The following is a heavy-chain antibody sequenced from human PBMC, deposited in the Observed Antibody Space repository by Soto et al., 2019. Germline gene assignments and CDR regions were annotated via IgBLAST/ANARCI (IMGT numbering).Heavy chain of an antibody. CDR1: GFSVSSIGVG. CDR3: ARHLTTDGYFGS. V-gene: IGHV2-5*02. Sequence: QITLKESGPTLVKPTQTLTLTCTFSGFSVSSIGVGVGWIRQPPGKALEWLTLIYWDDDKRYSPSLKSRLTIPKDASKNQVVLTMTNIDPVDTATYYCARHLTTDGYFGSGGQGPLVTVSS. CDR2: IYWDDDK. D-gene: IGHD4-17*01. J-gene: IGHJ4*02.